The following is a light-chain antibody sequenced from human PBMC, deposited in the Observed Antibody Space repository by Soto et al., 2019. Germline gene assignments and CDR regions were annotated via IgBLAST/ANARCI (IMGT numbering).Light chain of an antibody. Sequence: DIQLTQSPSLLSASIGDIVTITFRASHDISTFLAWYQQKPGKAPKLLIYEASTLQSGVPSRFSGSGSGTEFTLTISGLLPEDFAAYHCQQLYTLPFTFGQGTRLEI. CDR1: HDISTF. J-gene: IGKJ5*01. CDR3: QQLYTLPFT. CDR2: EAS. V-gene: IGKV1-9*01.